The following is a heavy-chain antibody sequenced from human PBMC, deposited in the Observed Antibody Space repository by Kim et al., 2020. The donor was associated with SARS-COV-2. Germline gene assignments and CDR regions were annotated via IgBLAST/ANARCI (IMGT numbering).Heavy chain of an antibody. J-gene: IGHJ1*01. CDR3: ATVRIAGRSGWLDH. Sequence: ASVKVSCKASGYTFSSFAVSWMRQAPGQGLEWMGSIVAFTGTTTYAQIFQGRVTITTDTSTNTAYMELRSLRSDDTAMYFCATVRIAGRSGWLDHWAQGT. D-gene: IGHD6-19*01. CDR2: IVAFTGTT. CDR1: GYTFSSFA. V-gene: IGHV1-18*01.